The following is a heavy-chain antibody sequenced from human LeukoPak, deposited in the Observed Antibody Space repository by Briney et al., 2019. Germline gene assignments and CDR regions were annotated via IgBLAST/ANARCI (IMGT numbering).Heavy chain of an antibody. CDR1: GNSISSGDNY. CDR2: IYTSGST. J-gene: IGHJ3*02. D-gene: IGHD3-3*01. CDR3: ARARPITIFGVPNPRADAFDI. V-gene: IGHV4-61*02. Sequence: PSQTLSLTCTVSGNSISSGDNYWSWIRQPAGKGLEWIGRIYTSGSTNYNPSLKSRVTISVDTSKNQFSLKLSSVTAADTAVYYCARARPITIFGVPNPRADAFDIWGQGTMVTVSS.